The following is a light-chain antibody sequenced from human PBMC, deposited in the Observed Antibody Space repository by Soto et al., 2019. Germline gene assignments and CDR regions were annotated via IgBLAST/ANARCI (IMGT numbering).Light chain of an antibody. J-gene: IGLJ3*02. CDR1: SSNLGSNS. CDR2: INN. V-gene: IGLV1-44*01. CDR3: AAWDDSLNGWV. Sequence: QSVLTQPPTASETTGQRVTISCSGSSSNLGSNSVNWYQQLPGTAPKLLIYINNQRPSGVPSRFSGSKSGTSASLAISGHQSEDVGDYYCAAWDDSLNGWVFGGGTKLTVL.